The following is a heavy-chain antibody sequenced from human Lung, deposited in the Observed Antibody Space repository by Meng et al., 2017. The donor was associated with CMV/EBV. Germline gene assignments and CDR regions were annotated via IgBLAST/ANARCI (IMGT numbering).Heavy chain of an antibody. Sequence: ASVXVSXKASGYTFTSYGISWVRQAPGQGLEWMGWISAYNGNTNYAQKHQGRVTMTTDTSTSTAYMELMSLRSDDTAVYYCARERGGGEGYSFDDFPRDYWXQGTLVTVSS. CDR1: GYTFTSYG. CDR3: ARERGGGEGYSFDDFPRDY. V-gene: IGHV1-18*01. J-gene: IGHJ4*02. D-gene: IGHD5-24*01. CDR2: ISAYNGNT.